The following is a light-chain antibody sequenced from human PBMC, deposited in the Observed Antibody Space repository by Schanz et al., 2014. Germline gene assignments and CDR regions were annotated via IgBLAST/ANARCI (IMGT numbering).Light chain of an antibody. Sequence: QSALTQPRSVSGSPGQSVAISCTGTSSDFGGYNRVSWYQQHPGKAPKLIIYDVIKRPSGVPDRFSGSKSGYTASLTISGLQTDDEADYYCCSFVGSWVFGGGTKLTV. V-gene: IGLV2-11*01. CDR1: SSDFGGYNR. CDR2: DVI. CDR3: CSFVGSWV. J-gene: IGLJ3*02.